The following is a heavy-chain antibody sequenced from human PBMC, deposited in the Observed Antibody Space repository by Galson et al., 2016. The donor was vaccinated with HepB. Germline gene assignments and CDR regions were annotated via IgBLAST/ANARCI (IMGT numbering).Heavy chain of an antibody. Sequence: SVKVSCKASGGSFGTYAISWVRQAPGQGLEWMGGILPMFGTANYAQKFKGRLTITADESKTTAYMELSSLRSEDTALYYCARASIAADGIDFWGQGTLVTVSS. CDR1: GGSFGTYA. V-gene: IGHV1-69*13. D-gene: IGHD6-13*01. CDR2: ILPMFGTA. J-gene: IGHJ4*02. CDR3: ARASIAADGIDF.